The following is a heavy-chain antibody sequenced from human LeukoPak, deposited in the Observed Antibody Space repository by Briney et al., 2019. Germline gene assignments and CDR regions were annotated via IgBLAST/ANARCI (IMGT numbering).Heavy chain of an antibody. CDR1: GDSISPYY. Sequence: SETLSLTCTVSGDSISPYYWGWIRQPPGKGLEWIGYIYYTGSTNHNPSLKSRVTISVDTSKSQFSLKLNSVTAADTAVYYCARVGPRRDDNNVDSWGQGTLVTVSS. J-gene: IGHJ4*02. V-gene: IGHV4-59*01. D-gene: IGHD5-24*01. CDR2: IYYTGST. CDR3: ARVGPRRDDNNVDS.